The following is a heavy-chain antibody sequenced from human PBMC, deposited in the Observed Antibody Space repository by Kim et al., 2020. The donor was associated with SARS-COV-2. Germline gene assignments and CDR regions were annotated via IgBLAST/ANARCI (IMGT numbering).Heavy chain of an antibody. D-gene: IGHD3-10*01. CDR2: ISYDGSNK. J-gene: IGHJ6*03. Sequence: GGSLRLSCAASGFTFSSYGIHWVRQAPGKGLEWVAVISYDGSNKYYADSVKGRFTISRDNSKNTLYLQMNSLRAEDTAVYYCARDGWRSERSTMVREVIRLYYMGVWGKGTTVTV. V-gene: IGHV3-33*01. CDR3: ARDGWRSERSTMVREVIRLYYMGV. CDR1: GFTFSSYG.